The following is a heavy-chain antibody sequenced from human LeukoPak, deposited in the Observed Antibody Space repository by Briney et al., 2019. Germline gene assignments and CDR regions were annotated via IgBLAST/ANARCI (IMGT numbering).Heavy chain of an antibody. CDR3: TESSGWFLGKIDY. CDR2: IKRKTDGGIT. D-gene: IGHD6-19*01. V-gene: IGHV3-15*01. J-gene: IGHJ4*02. CDR1: GFTFSNAW. Sequence: GGSLRLSRAASGFTFSNAWMSWVRQAPGKGLEWVGRIKRKTDGGITDYAAPVKGRFTISRDDSKNTLYLQMNSVKAEDSAVYYCTESSGWFLGKIDYWGKGTLVTVS.